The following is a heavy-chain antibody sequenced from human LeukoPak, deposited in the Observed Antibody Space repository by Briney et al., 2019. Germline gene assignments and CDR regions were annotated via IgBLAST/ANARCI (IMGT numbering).Heavy chain of an antibody. CDR3: ARDKTVTNAFYYFDY. J-gene: IGHJ4*02. V-gene: IGHV1-69*01. CDR2: VTTMYGTT. CDR1: GGTFSSYA. Sequence: GSSVKVSCKVSGGTFSSYAMNWVRQAPGQGLEWMGQVTTMYGTTNYAPKFQGRITITADDSTRTAYMELSSLRSEDTAVYYCARDKTVTNAFYYFDYWGQGTLVTVSS. D-gene: IGHD4-17*01.